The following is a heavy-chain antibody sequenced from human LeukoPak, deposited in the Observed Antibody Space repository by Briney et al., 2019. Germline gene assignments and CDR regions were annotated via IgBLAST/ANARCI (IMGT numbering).Heavy chain of an antibody. J-gene: IGHJ4*02. D-gene: IGHD2-2*01. CDR1: GGTFSSYA. CDR2: INPSGGST. Sequence: GASVKVSCKASGGTFSSYAISWVRQAPGQGLEWMGIINPSGGSTSYAQKFQGRVTMTRDTSTSTVYMELSSLRSEDTAVYYCTRHTSPTFDYWGQGTLVTVSS. V-gene: IGHV1-46*01. CDR3: TRHTSPTFDY.